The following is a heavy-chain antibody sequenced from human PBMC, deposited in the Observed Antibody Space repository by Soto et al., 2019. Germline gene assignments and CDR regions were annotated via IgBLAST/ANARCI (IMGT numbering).Heavy chain of an antibody. CDR2: IIPIFGTA. V-gene: IGHV1-69*13. Sequence: ASVKVSCKASGGTFSSYAISWVRQAPGQGLEWMGGIIPIFGTANYAQKFQGRVTITADESTSTAYMELSSLRSEDTAVYYCAICARAGNPNPVAYWGQGTLVTGSS. J-gene: IGHJ4*02. D-gene: IGHD2-21*01. CDR1: GGTFSSYA. CDR3: AICARAGNPNPVAY.